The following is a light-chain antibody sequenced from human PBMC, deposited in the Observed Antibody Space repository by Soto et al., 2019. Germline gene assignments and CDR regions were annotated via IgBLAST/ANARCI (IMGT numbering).Light chain of an antibody. J-gene: IGKJ4*01. CDR3: QQYNLYSALS. CDR2: DAS. CDR1: QSVSNY. Sequence: EIVLTQSPVTLSLSPGQRATLSCRASQSVSNYLAWYQQRPGQAPRLLIYDASRRATGIPSRFSASGSGTDFTLTISSLEPEDFATYYCQQYNLYSALSFGGGTKVEI. V-gene: IGKV3-11*01.